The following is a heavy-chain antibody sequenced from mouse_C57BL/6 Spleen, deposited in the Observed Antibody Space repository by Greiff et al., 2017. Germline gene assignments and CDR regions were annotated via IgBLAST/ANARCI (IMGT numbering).Heavy chain of an antibody. V-gene: IGHV1-78*01. CDR2: IYPRDGST. Sequence: VKLQESDAELVKPGASVKISCKVSGYTFTDHTIHWMKQRPEQGLEWIGYIYPRDGSTKYNEKFKGKATLTADKSSSTAYMQLNSLTSEDSAVYFCARDDYDAGYYFDYWGQGTTLTVSS. D-gene: IGHD2-4*01. J-gene: IGHJ2*01. CDR1: GYTFTDHT. CDR3: ARDDYDAGYYFDY.